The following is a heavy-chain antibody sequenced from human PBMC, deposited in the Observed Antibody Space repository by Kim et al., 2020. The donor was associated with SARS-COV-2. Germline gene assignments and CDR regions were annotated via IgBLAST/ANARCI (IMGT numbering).Heavy chain of an antibody. Sequence: SETLSLTCTVSGGSISSSSYYWGWIRQPPGKGLEWIGSIYYSGSTYYNPSLKSRVTISVDTSKNQFSLKLSSVTAADTAVYYCASHPSIILDDSSGYYLGWFDPWGQGTLVTVSS. CDR2: IYYSGST. V-gene: IGHV4-39*01. CDR3: ASHPSIILDDSSGYYLGWFDP. D-gene: IGHD3-22*01. CDR1: GGSISSSSYY. J-gene: IGHJ5*02.